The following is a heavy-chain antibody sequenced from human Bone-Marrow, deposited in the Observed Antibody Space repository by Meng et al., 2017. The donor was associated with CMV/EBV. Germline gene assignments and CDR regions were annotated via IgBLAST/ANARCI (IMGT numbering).Heavy chain of an antibody. D-gene: IGHD6-19*01. CDR3: VKYTSGWYGVY. CDR2: ISNSGTDT. Sequence: GGSLRLSCAASGFTFSDYYLGWVRLAPGKGLEWVSYISNSGTDTYYAGSVKGRFTISRDNAKNSLYMQMNSLRVEDTAVYYCVKYTSGWYGVYWGQGTLVTVSS. V-gene: IGHV3-11*01. J-gene: IGHJ4*02. CDR1: GFTFSDYY.